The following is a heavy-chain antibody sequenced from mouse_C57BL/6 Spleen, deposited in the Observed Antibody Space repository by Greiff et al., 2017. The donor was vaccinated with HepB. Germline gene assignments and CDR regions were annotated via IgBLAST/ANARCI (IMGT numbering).Heavy chain of an antibody. CDR1: GFTFSSYA. CDR2: ISDGGSYT. Sequence: EVKLMESGGGLVKPGGSLKLSCAASGFTFSSYAMSWVRQTPEKRLEWVATISDGGSYTYYPDNVKGRFTISRDNAKNNLYLQMSHLKSEDTAMYYCASPLDYGYFDVWGTGTTVTVSS. V-gene: IGHV5-4*03. J-gene: IGHJ1*03. CDR3: ASPLDYGYFDV.